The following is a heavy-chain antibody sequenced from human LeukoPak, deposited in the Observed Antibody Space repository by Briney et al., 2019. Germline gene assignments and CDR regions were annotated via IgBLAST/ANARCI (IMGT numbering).Heavy chain of an antibody. V-gene: IGHV3-53*01. CDR2: IHTSGDT. Sequence: GGSLRLSCAASGLTCSHNYVSWVRQAPGKGLEWVSAIHTSGDTCYADSVKGRFTISRDTSKNTLYLQINSLRVEDTAVYYCIVFGDSNHWGQGTLVTVSS. J-gene: IGHJ5*02. CDR1: GLTCSHNY. D-gene: IGHD4-17*01. CDR3: IVFGDSNH.